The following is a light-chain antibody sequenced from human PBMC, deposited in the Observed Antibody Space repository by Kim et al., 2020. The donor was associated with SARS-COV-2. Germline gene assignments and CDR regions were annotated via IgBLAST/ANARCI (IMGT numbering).Light chain of an antibody. CDR2: EVT. V-gene: IGLV2-23*02. CDR3: CSYAGSLVV. CDR1: SSDVGSYNL. J-gene: IGLJ3*02. Sequence: GQYITISCTGASSDVGSYNLVSWYQQHPGKAPKLTIYEVTKRPSGVSNRFSGSTSGNRASLTISGLQAEDEADYYCCSYAGSLVVFGGGTQLTVL.